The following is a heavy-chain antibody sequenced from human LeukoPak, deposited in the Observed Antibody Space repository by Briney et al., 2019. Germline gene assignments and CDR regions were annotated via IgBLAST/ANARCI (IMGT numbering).Heavy chain of an antibody. CDR1: GFTFSSYA. V-gene: IGHV3-30*04. Sequence: GGSLRLSCAASGFTFSSYAMHWVRQAPGKGLEWVAVISYDGSNKYYADSVKGRFTISRDNSKNTLYLQMNSLRAEDTAVYYCAKGWDVDTAIDYWGQGTLVTVPS. CDR2: ISYDGSNK. D-gene: IGHD5-18*01. CDR3: AKGWDVDTAIDY. J-gene: IGHJ4*02.